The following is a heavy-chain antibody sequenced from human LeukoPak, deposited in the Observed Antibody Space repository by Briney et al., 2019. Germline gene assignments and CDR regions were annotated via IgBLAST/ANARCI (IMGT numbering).Heavy chain of an antibody. CDR1: GFTYSSYG. Sequence: GGSLRLSCAASGFTYSSYGMHWVRQAPGKGLEWVAFIRYDGSNKYYADSVKGRFTISRDNSKNTLYLQMNSLRAEDTAVYYCARDFRGSGSYPPYWGQGTLVTVSS. D-gene: IGHD3-10*01. V-gene: IGHV3-30*02. J-gene: IGHJ4*02. CDR3: ARDFRGSGSYPPY. CDR2: IRYDGSNK.